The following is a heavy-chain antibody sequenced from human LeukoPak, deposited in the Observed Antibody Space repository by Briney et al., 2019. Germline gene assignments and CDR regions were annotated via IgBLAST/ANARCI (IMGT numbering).Heavy chain of an antibody. D-gene: IGHD3-10*01. V-gene: IGHV4-34*01. Sequence: SETLSLTCAVYGGSFSGYYWSWIRQPPGKGLEWIGEINHSGSTNYNPSLKSRVTISVDTSKNQFSLKLSSVTAADTAVYYCARTSARGAQFDYWGQGTLVTVSS. J-gene: IGHJ4*02. CDR2: INHSGST. CDR1: GGSFSGYY. CDR3: ARTSARGAQFDY.